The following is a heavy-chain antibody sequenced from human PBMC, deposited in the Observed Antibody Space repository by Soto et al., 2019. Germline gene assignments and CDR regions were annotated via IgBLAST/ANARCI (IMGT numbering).Heavy chain of an antibody. CDR2: ISGTGDKT. CDR3: AKRTMQLRPFDY. V-gene: IGHV3-23*01. Sequence: EVQLLESGGGLVQPGGSLTLSCAASGFIFSNYVMSWVRQAPGKGLEWVSSISGTGDKTDYADSVKGRFTISRDNSKNTLDLQMNSLRGEDTAVYYCAKRTMQLRPFDYWGQGSLVTVSS. D-gene: IGHD1-7*01. J-gene: IGHJ4*02. CDR1: GFIFSNYV.